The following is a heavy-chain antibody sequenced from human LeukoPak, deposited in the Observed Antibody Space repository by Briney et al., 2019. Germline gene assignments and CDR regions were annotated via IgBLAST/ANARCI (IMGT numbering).Heavy chain of an antibody. Sequence: PGGSLRLSCAASGFTFSSYSMNWVRQAPGKGLEWVSSISSSSSYIYYADSVKGRFTISRDNAKNSLYLQMNSLRAEDTAVYYCAKYKISTVTVDYWGQGTLVTVYS. J-gene: IGHJ4*02. D-gene: IGHD4-11*01. V-gene: IGHV3-21*04. CDR3: AKYKISTVTVDY. CDR1: GFTFSSYS. CDR2: ISSSSSYI.